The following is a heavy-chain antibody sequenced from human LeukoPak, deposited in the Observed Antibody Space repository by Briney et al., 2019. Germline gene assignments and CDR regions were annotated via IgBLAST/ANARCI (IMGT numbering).Heavy chain of an antibody. V-gene: IGHV4-34*01. CDR3: ARGAPGY. CDR1: GGSFSGYQ. J-gene: IGHJ4*02. CDR2: INHSGST. Sequence: SETLSLTCAVYGGSFSGYQWTWIRQPPGKGLEWIGEINHSGSTNYNPSLKSRVAISVDTSKNQFSLKLTSMTAADTAVYYCARGAPGYWGQGTLVTVSS.